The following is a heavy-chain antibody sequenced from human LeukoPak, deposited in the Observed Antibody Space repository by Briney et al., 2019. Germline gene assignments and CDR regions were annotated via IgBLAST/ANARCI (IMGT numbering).Heavy chain of an antibody. D-gene: IGHD1-1*01. J-gene: IGHJ4*02. Sequence: PGGSLRLSCAASGFTFSNYGMSWVRQAPGKGPEWVSSISGSGGSTYYADSVKGRFTVSRDNSKNTQYLQMNSLRAKDTAVYYCATYRERRSDYWGQGTLVTVSS. V-gene: IGHV3-23*01. CDR3: ATYRERRSDY. CDR2: ISGSGGST. CDR1: GFTFSNYG.